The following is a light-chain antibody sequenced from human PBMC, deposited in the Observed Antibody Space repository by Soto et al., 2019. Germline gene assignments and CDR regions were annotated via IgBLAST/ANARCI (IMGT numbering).Light chain of an antibody. Sequence: EIVMTQSPATQSVSPVKRATLSCRASQSVSSNLAWYQQKPGQAPRLLIYGASTRATGIPARFSGSGSETEFTLTISSLQSEDFAVYYCQQYNNWPPITFGQGTRLEIK. CDR1: QSVSSN. J-gene: IGKJ5*01. CDR3: QQYNNWPPIT. V-gene: IGKV3-15*01. CDR2: GAS.